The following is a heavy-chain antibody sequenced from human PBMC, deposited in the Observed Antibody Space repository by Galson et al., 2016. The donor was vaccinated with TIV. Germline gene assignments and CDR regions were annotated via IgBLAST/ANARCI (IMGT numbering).Heavy chain of an antibody. CDR1: GFTFSSYE. Sequence: SLRLSCAASGFTFSSYEMNWVRQAPGKGLEWVSYIIESGRSTYYADSVKGRFSISRDNAKNSLYLQMSSLRAEDTAVYYCARGRGYCDTTICYVDYWGQGTLVTVSS. D-gene: IGHD2-2*01. CDR2: IIESGRST. CDR3: ARGRGYCDTTICYVDY. V-gene: IGHV3-48*03. J-gene: IGHJ4*02.